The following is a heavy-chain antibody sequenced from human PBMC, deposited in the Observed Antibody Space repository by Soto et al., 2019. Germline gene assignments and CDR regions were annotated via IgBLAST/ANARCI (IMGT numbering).Heavy chain of an antibody. Sequence: DVQLVESGGVVVQPGGSLRLSCAASGFTFDDYTMHWVRQAPGKGLEWVSLISWDGGSTYYADSVKGRFTISRDNSKNSLYLQMNSLRTEDTALYYCAKDSPNSYGLEYYFDYWGQGTLVTVSS. CDR1: GFTFDDYT. J-gene: IGHJ4*02. CDR3: AKDSPNSYGLEYYFDY. CDR2: ISWDGGST. V-gene: IGHV3-43*01. D-gene: IGHD5-18*01.